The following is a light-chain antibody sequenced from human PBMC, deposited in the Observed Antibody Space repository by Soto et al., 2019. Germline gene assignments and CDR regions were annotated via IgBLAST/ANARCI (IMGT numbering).Light chain of an antibody. Sequence: DIPMTQSPSTLSASVGDRVTITCRASQSISSWLAWYQQKPGKAPKLLIYKASSLESGVPSRFSCSGSGTEFTLTISSLQLDDFATYYCQQYNSYWSFGQGTKVEIK. CDR2: KAS. CDR1: QSISSW. CDR3: QQYNSYWS. V-gene: IGKV1-5*03. J-gene: IGKJ1*01.